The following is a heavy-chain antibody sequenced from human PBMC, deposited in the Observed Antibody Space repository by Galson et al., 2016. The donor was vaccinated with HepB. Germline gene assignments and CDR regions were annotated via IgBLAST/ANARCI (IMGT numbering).Heavy chain of an antibody. V-gene: IGHV4-31*02. CDR3: ARLPDYQCAFDI. CDR1: GGSISSGGYY. J-gene: IGHJ3*02. CDR2: IYYSGNT. Sequence: TLSLTCTVSGGSISSGGYYWSWIRQHPEKGLEWIGYIYYSGNTYYNPSLKSRVTITSDTSQNQFSLKLSSVTAADTAVYYCARLPDYQCAFDIWGQGTMVTVSS. D-gene: IGHD4-11*01.